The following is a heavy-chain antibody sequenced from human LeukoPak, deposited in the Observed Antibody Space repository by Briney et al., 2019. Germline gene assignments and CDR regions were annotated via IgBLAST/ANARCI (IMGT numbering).Heavy chain of an antibody. J-gene: IGHJ4*02. V-gene: IGHV3-48*01. CDR2: ISSSSTI. CDR3: ARMGSSSWFLDY. D-gene: IGHD6-13*01. Sequence: GGSLRLSCAASGFTFSSYSMNWVRQAPGKGLEWVSYISSSSTIYYADSVKGRFTISRDNAKNSLYLQMNSLRAEDTAVYYCARMGSSSWFLDYWGQGTLVTVSS. CDR1: GFTFSSYS.